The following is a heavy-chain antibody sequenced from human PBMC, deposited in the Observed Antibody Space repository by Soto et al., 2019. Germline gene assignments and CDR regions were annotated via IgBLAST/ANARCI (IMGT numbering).Heavy chain of an antibody. J-gene: IGHJ5*02. CDR2: INPSDSYT. CDR1: GYSFTSYW. V-gene: IGHV5-10-1*01. D-gene: IGHD3-22*01. CDR3: ARPFHYYDSSGYYSGWFDP. Sequence: PGESLKISCKGSGYSFTSYWISWVRQMPGKGLEWMGRINPSDSYTNYSPSFQGHVTISADKSISTAYLQWSSLKASDTAMYYCARPFHYYDSSGYYSGWFDPWGQGTLVTVSS.